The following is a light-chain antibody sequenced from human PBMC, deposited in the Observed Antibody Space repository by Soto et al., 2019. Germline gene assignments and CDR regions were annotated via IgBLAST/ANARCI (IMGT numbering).Light chain of an antibody. J-gene: IGLJ1*01. CDR1: SSDIGGYNF. Sequence: QSALTQPASVSGSPGQSITISCTGTSSDIGGYNFVSWYQQHPGKAPKLMIYDVNYRPSGVSNRFSGSKSGNTASLTISGLQAEDEADYYCSSYTRNNTLFYVFGTGTKLTVL. CDR2: DVN. V-gene: IGLV2-14*03. CDR3: SSYTRNNTLFYV.